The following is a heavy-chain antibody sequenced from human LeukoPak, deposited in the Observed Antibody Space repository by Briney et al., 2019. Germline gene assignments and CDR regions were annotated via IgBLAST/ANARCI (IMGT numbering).Heavy chain of an antibody. CDR1: GFTFSSYA. J-gene: IGHJ4*02. D-gene: IGHD1-1*01. Sequence: GGSLRLSCAASGFTFSSYAMSWVRQAPGRGLEWVSAFGGGSSSTYYADSVRGRFTISRDNSKNTVYLQMDSLRAEDTAVYYCAKENPLQNWNCDYWGQGTLVTVSS. CDR3: AKENPLQNWNCDY. CDR2: FGGGSSST. V-gene: IGHV3-23*01.